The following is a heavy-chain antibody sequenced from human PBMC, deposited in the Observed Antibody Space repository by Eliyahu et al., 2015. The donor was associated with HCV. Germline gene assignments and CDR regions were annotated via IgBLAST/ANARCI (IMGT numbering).Heavy chain of an antibody. CDR2: IDAGNGDT. Sequence: QVQFVQSGAEVKKPGAXVKVSCKSSGYTFSSYGLHWVRQAPGQRPEWMGWIDAGNGDTKYSQKLQDRVTLTSDTSASTAYMELSSLRSEDTAVYYCARDRGHLGGYFVYWGQGTLVTVSS. CDR1: GYTFSSYG. V-gene: IGHV1-3*01. J-gene: IGHJ4*02. D-gene: IGHD3-10*01. CDR3: ARDRGHLGGYFVY.